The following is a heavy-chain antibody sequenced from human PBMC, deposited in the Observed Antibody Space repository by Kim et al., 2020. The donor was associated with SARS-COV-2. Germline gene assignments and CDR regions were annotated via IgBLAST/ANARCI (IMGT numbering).Heavy chain of an antibody. CDR1: GFTFDDYA. CDR3: AKPQRRGYDSSGYYPRGYYYYYMDV. V-gene: IGHV3-43*02. J-gene: IGHJ6*03. CDR2: ISGDGGST. Sequence: GGSLRHSCAASGFTFDDYAMHWVRQAPGKGLEWVSLISGDGGSTYYADSVKGRFTISRDNSKNSLYLQMNSLRTEDTALYYCAKPQRRGYDSSGYYPRGYYYYYMDVWGKGTTVTVSS. D-gene: IGHD3-22*01.